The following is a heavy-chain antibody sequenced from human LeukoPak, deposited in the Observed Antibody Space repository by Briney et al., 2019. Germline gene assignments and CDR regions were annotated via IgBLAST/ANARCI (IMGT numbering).Heavy chain of an antibody. CDR2: IYHSGST. V-gene: IGHV4-30-2*01. Sequence: SETLSLTCAVSGGSISSGGYSWSWIRQPPGKGLEWIGYIYHSGSTYYNPSLKSRVTISVDRSKNQSSLKLSSVTAADTAVYYCARVGYDFWSGYYPYFDYWGQGTLVTVSS. D-gene: IGHD3-3*01. CDR3: ARVGYDFWSGYYPYFDY. CDR1: GGSISSGGYS. J-gene: IGHJ4*02.